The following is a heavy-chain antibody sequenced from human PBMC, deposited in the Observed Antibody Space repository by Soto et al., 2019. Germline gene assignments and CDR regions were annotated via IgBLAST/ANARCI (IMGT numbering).Heavy chain of an antibody. CDR2: IYYSGST. V-gene: IGHV4-30-4*01. J-gene: IGHJ4*02. CDR1: GGPISSGDYY. Sequence: SETLSLTCTVSGGPISSGDYYWSWIRQPPGKGLEWIGYIYYSGSTYYNPSLKSRVTISVDTSKNQFSLKLSSVTAADTAVYYCARDGRTAMDHWGQGTLVTVSS. D-gene: IGHD5-18*01. CDR3: ARDGRTAMDH.